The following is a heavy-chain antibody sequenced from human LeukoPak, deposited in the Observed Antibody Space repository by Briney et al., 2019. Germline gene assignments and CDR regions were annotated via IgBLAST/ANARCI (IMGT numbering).Heavy chain of an antibody. CDR1: GFTFSSYA. V-gene: IGHV3-23*01. D-gene: IGHD3-3*01. CDR3: AALYPYYDFWSGYSAYFDY. Sequence: QSGGSLRLSCAASGFTFSSYAMSWVRQAPGKGLEWVSAISGSGGSTYYADSVKGRFTISRDNSKNTLYLQMNSLRAEDTAVYYCAALYPYYDFWSGYSAYFDYWGQGTLVTVSS. J-gene: IGHJ4*02. CDR2: ISGSGGST.